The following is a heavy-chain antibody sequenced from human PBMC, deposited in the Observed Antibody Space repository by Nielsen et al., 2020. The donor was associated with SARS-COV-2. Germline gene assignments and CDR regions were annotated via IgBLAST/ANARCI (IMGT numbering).Heavy chain of an antibody. CDR3: AAGTYYYDSSGYY. V-gene: IGHV3-7*01. CDR1: GFTFSSYW. D-gene: IGHD3-22*01. Sequence: GESLKISCAASGFTFSSYWMSWVRQAPGKGLEWVANIKQDGSEKYYVDSVKGRFTISRDNAKNSLYLQMNSLRAEDTVVYYCAAGTYYYDSSGYYWGQGTLVTVSS. J-gene: IGHJ4*02. CDR2: IKQDGSEK.